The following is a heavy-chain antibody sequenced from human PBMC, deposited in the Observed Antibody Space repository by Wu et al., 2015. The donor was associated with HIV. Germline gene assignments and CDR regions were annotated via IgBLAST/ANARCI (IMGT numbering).Heavy chain of an antibody. Sequence: QVQLVQSGAEVKKPGSSVKVSCKSSGGTFSSNVITWVRQAPGQGLEWMGGIIPIFGTANYAQKFQGRVTITADESTSTAYMELSSLRSEDTAVYYCARDSLGYKYGYLVYWGQGTLVTVSS. D-gene: IGHD5-12*01. CDR3: ARDSLGYKYGYLVY. CDR2: IIPIFGTA. J-gene: IGHJ4*02. CDR1: GGTFSSNV. V-gene: IGHV1-69*12.